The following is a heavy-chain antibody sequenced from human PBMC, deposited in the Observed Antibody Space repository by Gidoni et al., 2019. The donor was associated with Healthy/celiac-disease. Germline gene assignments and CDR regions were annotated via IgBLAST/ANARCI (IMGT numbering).Heavy chain of an antibody. CDR2: ISGSGGRT. J-gene: IGHJ6*02. V-gene: IGHV3-23*01. CDR3: AKAPNAYYDILTGPWGYGMDV. Sequence: EVQLLESGGGLVQPGGSLRLSCVASGFTFRSYGLNWVRQGPGKGLGWVSGISGSGGRTYYTDSVKGRFTISRDNSKNTLYLQMNSLRAEDTAVYYCAKAPNAYYDILTGPWGYGMDVWGQGTTVTVSS. D-gene: IGHD3-9*01. CDR1: GFTFRSYG.